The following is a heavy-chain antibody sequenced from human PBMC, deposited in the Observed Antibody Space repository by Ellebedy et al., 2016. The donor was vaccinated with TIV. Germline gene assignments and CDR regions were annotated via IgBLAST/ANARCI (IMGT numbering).Heavy chain of an antibody. Sequence: GESLKISXAASGFTFSSYWMSWVRQAPGKGLEWVANIKPDGSEKFYVDSVKGRFTISKDNAKNSLYVQMNSLRAEDTAVYYCARAGSYLSEAVFYWGQGTLVTVSS. CDR2: IKPDGSEK. J-gene: IGHJ4*02. V-gene: IGHV3-7*01. D-gene: IGHD3-10*01. CDR1: GFTFSSYW. CDR3: ARAGSYLSEAVFY.